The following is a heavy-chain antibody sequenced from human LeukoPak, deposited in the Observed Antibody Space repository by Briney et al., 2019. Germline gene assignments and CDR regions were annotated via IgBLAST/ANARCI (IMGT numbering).Heavy chain of an antibody. J-gene: IGHJ2*01. CDR3: ARQQDYYDSRGYYSDHWYFDL. Sequence: SETLSLTCTVSGDSLTSYYWTWIRQPPGKGLEWIGYIYYSGSSNYNPSLKSRVTMSVDRSRNQFSLKLTSVSAADTAVYYCARQQDYYDSRGYYSDHWYFDLWGRGTLVTVSS. CDR1: GDSLTSYY. CDR2: IYYSGSS. D-gene: IGHD3-22*01. V-gene: IGHV4-59*08.